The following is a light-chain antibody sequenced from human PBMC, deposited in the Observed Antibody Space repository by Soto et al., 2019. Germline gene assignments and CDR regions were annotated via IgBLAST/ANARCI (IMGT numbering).Light chain of an antibody. CDR1: QSVSSSY. CDR2: GAS. CDR3: QHYGSSTGYT. Sequence: EIVLTQSPGTLSLSPGERATLSCRASQSVSSSYLAWFQQKPGQAPRLLIYGASSRATGIPDRFSGSGSGTDFTLTISRLAPEDFAVYYCQHYGSSTGYTFGQGTKLEIK. J-gene: IGKJ2*01. V-gene: IGKV3-20*01.